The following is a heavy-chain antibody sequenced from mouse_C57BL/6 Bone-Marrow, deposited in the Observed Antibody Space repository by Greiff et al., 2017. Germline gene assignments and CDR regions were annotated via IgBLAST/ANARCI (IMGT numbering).Heavy chain of an antibody. CDR1: GFSLTSYG. D-gene: IGHD1-1*01. CDR2: IWSDGST. CDR3: ARHYYGRRGDYAMDY. J-gene: IGHJ4*01. Sequence: VKLMESGPGLVAPSQSLSITCTVSGFSLTSYGVHWVRQPPGKGLEWLVVIWSDGSTTYNSALKSRLSISKDNSKSQVFLKMNSLQTDDTAMYYCARHYYGRRGDYAMDYWGQGTSVTVSS. V-gene: IGHV2-6*03.